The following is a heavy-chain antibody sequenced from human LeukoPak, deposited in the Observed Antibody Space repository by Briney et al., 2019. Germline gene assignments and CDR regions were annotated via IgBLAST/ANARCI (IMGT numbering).Heavy chain of an antibody. J-gene: IGHJ4*02. V-gene: IGHV1-2*02. CDR3: AREIRKGQWPVFALNY. Sequence: ASVKVSCKASGYTFTGHYMHWLRQAPEQGLEWMVWINPNNGGTNYAQKFQGRVTVTRDTSISTAYMELSRLRSDDTAVYYCAREIRKGQWPVFALNYWGQGTLVTVSS. D-gene: IGHD6-19*01. CDR1: GYTFTGHY. CDR2: INPNNGGT.